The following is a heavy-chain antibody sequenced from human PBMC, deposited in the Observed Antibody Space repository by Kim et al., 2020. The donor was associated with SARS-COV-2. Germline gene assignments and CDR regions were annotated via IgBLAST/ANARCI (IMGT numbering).Heavy chain of an antibody. CDR2: IRSDGTTT. Sequence: GGSVRLSCAASGFTFSNYYMHWVRQAPGKGLVWVSRIRSDGTTTNYADSVKGRFTISRDNARNTLYLQMNSLRAEDTAVYYCSRGHYDYYGTDVWGQGTTVTVSS. V-gene: IGHV3-74*01. D-gene: IGHD3-22*01. CDR3: SRGHYDYYGTDV. CDR1: GFTFSNYY. J-gene: IGHJ6*02.